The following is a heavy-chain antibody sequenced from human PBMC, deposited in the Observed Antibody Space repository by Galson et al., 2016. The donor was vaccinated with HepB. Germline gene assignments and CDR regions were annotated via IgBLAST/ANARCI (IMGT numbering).Heavy chain of an antibody. CDR1: GGSISRYY. J-gene: IGHJ2*01. V-gene: IGHV4-59*01. Sequence: TLSLTCTVSGGSISRYYWSWIRQPPGKGLEWIGYINYTGSTKYNPSLKSRVTISVDTSKNQFSLKLSSVTAADTAVYYCARDRDATTVNWYFDLWGRGTLVSVSS. CDR2: INYTGST. D-gene: IGHD4-17*01. CDR3: ARDRDATTVNWYFDL.